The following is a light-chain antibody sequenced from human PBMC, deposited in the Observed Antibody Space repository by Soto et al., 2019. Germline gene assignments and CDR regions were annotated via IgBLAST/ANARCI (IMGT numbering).Light chain of an antibody. V-gene: IGKV4-1*01. J-gene: IGKJ2*01. CDR1: QTVFHTSYNKDF. Sequence: IVMTQSPDSLRVSLGERATINCKSSQTVFHTSYNKDFLAWYQQKAGQPPKLLFYWASTRESGVPARFSGGGSGTDFSLTISSLQPEDVAVYYCQHYYSSVTFGQGTKVDIK. CDR2: WAS. CDR3: QHYYSSVT.